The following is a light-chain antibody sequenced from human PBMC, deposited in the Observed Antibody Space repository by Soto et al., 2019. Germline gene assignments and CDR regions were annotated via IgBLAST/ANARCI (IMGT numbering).Light chain of an antibody. V-gene: IGKV3-11*01. CDR3: QQRNNWPPWT. CDR2: DAS. CDR1: QSVSYY. Sequence: EIVLTQSPATPSLSPGARATLSCRASQSVSYYLAWYQQKPGQAPRLLIYDASNRATGIPARFSGSGSGTDFTLTISSLEPEDSAIYYCQQRNNWPPWTFGQGTKVEIK. J-gene: IGKJ1*01.